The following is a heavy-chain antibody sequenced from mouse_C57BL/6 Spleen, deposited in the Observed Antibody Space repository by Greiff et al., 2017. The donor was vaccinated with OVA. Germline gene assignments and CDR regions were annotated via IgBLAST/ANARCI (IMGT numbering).Heavy chain of an antibody. D-gene: IGHD1-1*01. CDR2: IYPGDGDT. CDR3: ARGGDYYGSSHYAMDY. J-gene: IGHJ4*01. CDR1: GYAFSSYW. V-gene: IGHV1-80*01. Sequence: QVQLQQSGAELVKPGASVKISCKASGYAFSSYWMNWVKQRPGKGLEWIGQIYPGDGDTNYNGKFKGKATLTADKSSSTAYMQLSSLTSEDSAVYFCARGGDYYGSSHYAMDYWGQGTSVTVSS.